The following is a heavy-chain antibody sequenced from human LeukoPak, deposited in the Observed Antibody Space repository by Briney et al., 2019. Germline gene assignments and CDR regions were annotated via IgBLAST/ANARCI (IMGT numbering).Heavy chain of an antibody. D-gene: IGHD3-3*01. Sequence: SETLSLTCAVSGGSISSGGYSWSWIRQPPGKGLEWIGYIYHSGSTYYNPSLKSRVTISVDRSKNQFSLKLSSVTAADTAVYYCARASLIDFWSGHPQSYYFDYWGQGTLVTVSS. CDR2: IYHSGST. V-gene: IGHV4-30-2*01. J-gene: IGHJ4*02. CDR3: ARASLIDFWSGHPQSYYFDY. CDR1: GGSISSGGYS.